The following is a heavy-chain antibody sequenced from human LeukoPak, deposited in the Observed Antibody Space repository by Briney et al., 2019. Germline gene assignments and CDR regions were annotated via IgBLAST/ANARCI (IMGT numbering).Heavy chain of an antibody. J-gene: IGHJ3*02. CDR3: AREEVGAKKNDAFDI. V-gene: IGHV3-48*04. CDR1: GFTFSSYS. Sequence: GGSLRLSCAASGFTFSSYSMNWVRQAPGKGLEWVSYISSSGSTIYYADSVKGRFTISRDNAKNSLYLQMNSLRAEDTAVYYCAREEVGAKKNDAFDIWGQGTMVTVSS. D-gene: IGHD1-26*01. CDR2: ISSSGSTI.